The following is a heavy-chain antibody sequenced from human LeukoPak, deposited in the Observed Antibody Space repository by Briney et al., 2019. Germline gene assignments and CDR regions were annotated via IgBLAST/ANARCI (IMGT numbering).Heavy chain of an antibody. CDR3: ARGAGIAESWTDY. Sequence: ASVKVSCKASGYTFTGYYMHWVRQAPGQGLEWMGWINPNSGGTNYAQKFQGWVTMTRDTSISTAYMELSRLRSDDTAVYYCARGAGIAESWTDYWGQGTLVTVSS. J-gene: IGHJ4*02. CDR2: INPNSGGT. CDR1: GYTFTGYY. V-gene: IGHV1-2*04. D-gene: IGHD6-13*01.